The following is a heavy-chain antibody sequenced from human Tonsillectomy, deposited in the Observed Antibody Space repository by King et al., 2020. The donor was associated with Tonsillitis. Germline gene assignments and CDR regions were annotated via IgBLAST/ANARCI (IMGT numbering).Heavy chain of an antibody. Sequence: VQLVESGAEVKKPGASVKVSCTASGYTFTSYYMHWVRQAPGQGLEWMGIINPSGGSTSYAQKFQGRVTMTRDTSTSTVYMELSSLRSEDTAVYYCARTTYGDYVPTPPDYWGQGTLVTVSS. D-gene: IGHD4-17*01. J-gene: IGHJ4*02. CDR3: ARTTYGDYVPTPPDY. V-gene: IGHV1-46*03. CDR2: INPSGGST. CDR1: GYTFTSYY.